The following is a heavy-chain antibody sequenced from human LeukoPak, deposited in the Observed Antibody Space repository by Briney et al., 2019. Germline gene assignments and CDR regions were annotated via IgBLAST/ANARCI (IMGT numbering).Heavy chain of an antibody. CDR3: AHRENYYDSSVFDN. V-gene: IGHV2-5*02. CDR2: IYWDDDR. CDR1: GFSLNTRGVG. J-gene: IGHJ4*02. D-gene: IGHD3-22*01. Sequence: SGPTLVNPTQTLTLTCTFSGFSLNTRGVGVGWIRQPPGRALEWLAFIYWDDDRRYSPSLNSRLTITKDTSKNQVVPTMTNMDPVDTATYFCAHRENYYDSSVFDNWGQGTLVTVSS.